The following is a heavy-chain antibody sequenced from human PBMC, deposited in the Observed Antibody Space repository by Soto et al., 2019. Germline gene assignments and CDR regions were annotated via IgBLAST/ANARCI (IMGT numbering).Heavy chain of an antibody. D-gene: IGHD3-10*01. CDR1: GYTFTGYY. CDR3: ASSLITMVRGVIINYYGMDV. J-gene: IGHJ6*02. Sequence: SVKVSCKASGYTFTGYYMHWVRQAPGQGLEWMGWINPNSGGTNYAQKFQGRVTMTRDTSISTAYMELSRLRSDDTAVYYCASSLITMVRGVIINYYGMDVWGQGATVTVSS. CDR2: INPNSGGT. V-gene: IGHV1-2*02.